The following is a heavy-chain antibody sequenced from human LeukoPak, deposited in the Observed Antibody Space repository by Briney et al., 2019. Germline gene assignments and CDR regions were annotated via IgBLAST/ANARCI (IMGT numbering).Heavy chain of an antibody. Sequence: GGSLRLSCAASGVTLRNYGLSWVRHTPGKGLEWVSAIRGSGDTTFYADSVKGRFTISRDNAKNSLYLQMNRLKAEDTAVYYCAREGMAAMALDHWGQGTLVTVSS. CDR1: GVTLRNYG. V-gene: IGHV3-23*01. D-gene: IGHD6-13*01. CDR3: AREGMAAMALDH. J-gene: IGHJ4*02. CDR2: IRGSGDTT.